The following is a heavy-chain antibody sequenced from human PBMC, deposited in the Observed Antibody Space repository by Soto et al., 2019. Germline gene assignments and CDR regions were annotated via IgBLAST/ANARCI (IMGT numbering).Heavy chain of an antibody. CDR3: ARQPYCSSTSCPPAFDY. CDR2: IYYSGST. Sequence: SETLSLTCTVSGGSISSYYWSWIRQPPGKGLEWIGYIYYSGSTNYNPSLKSRVTLSVDTSKNQFSLKLSSVTAADTAVYYCARQPYCSSTSCPPAFDYWGQGTLVTVSS. J-gene: IGHJ4*02. V-gene: IGHV4-59*08. D-gene: IGHD2-2*01. CDR1: GGSISSYY.